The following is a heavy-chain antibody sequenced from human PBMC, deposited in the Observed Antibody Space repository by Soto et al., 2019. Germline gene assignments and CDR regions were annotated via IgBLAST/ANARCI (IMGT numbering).Heavy chain of an antibody. V-gene: IGHV3-23*01. J-gene: IGHJ6*02. CDR3: AKDSGPSASSTYYDYVWGSYRPNYGMDV. Sequence: PGGSLSLSCAASGFTFSSYAMSWVRQAPGKGLEWVSAISGSGGSTYYADSVKGRFTISRDNSKNTLYLQMNSLRAEDTAVYYCAKDSGPSASSTYYDYVWGSYRPNYGMDVWGQGTTVTVS. CDR1: GFTFSSYA. CDR2: ISGSGGST. D-gene: IGHD3-16*02.